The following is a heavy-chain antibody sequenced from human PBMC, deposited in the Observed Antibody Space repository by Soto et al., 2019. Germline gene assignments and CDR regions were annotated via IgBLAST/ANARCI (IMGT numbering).Heavy chain of an antibody. D-gene: IGHD3-10*01. J-gene: IGHJ1*01. V-gene: IGHV3-53*04. CDR3: GGVGAYASGTYSCRHKRLEH. CDR2: IFIGGTT. Sequence: EVQLVESGGRLVQPGGSLRLSCAASGFTVSSSQMTWVRQAPGKGLEWVSVIFIGGTTQYAVSVKGRFTISTDKSENTMCRQMNGLGAEDTAVYYCGGVGAYASGTYSCRHKRLEHWGEGTQVAVSP. CDR1: GFTVSSSQ.